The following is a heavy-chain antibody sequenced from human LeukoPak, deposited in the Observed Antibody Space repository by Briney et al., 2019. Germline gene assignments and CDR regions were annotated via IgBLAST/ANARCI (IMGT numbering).Heavy chain of an antibody. D-gene: IGHD3-10*01. J-gene: IGHJ4*02. V-gene: IGHV3-7*05. CDR3: ARIGGWFGNDY. CDR2: IKPDGNEE. Sequence: PGGSQRLSCAASGFTFSSYWMSWVRQAPGKGLEWVANIKPDGNEEYYVDSLKGRFTISRDNAKNSLYLQMNSLRAEDTAVYYCARIGGWFGNDYWGQGTLVTVSS. CDR1: GFTFSSYW.